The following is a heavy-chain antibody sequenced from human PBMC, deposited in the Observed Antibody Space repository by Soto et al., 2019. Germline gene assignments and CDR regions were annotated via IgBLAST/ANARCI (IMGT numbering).Heavy chain of an antibody. D-gene: IGHD2-2*02. CDR3: ASCSTSCYTYYYYGMDV. CDR2: INAGNGNT. J-gene: IGHJ6*02. CDR1: GYTFTSYA. Sequence: AASVKVSCKASGYTFTSYAMHWLRQAPGQRLEWMGWINAGNGNTKYSQKFQGRVTITRDTSASTAYMELSSLRSEDTAVYYCASCSTSCYTYYYYGMDVWGQGTTVTVSS. V-gene: IGHV1-3*01.